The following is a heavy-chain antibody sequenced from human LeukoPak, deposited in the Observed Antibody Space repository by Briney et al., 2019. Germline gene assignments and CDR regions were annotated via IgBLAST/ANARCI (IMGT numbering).Heavy chain of an antibody. Sequence: GGSLRLSCAASGFTVSSNYMSWVRQAPGKGLEWVSVIYSGGSTYYADSVRGRFTISRDTSKNTLYLQMNSLRVEDTAVYYCARVVSGYRHFDYWGQGTLVTVS. CDR1: GFTVSSNY. CDR2: IYSGGST. D-gene: IGHD5-12*01. J-gene: IGHJ4*02. CDR3: ARVVSGYRHFDY. V-gene: IGHV3-53*01.